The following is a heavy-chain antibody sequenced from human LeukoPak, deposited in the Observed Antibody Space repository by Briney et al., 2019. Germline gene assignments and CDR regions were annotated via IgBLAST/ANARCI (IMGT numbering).Heavy chain of an antibody. J-gene: IGHJ4*02. Sequence: PGGSLRLSCEASESTFSSYWMHWVHQAPGKGLVWVSRINSDGRTTIYADSVKGRFTISRDNAKNTLYLQMNSLRAEDTAVYYCAREGYYDSSGYSIRFSYWGQGTLVTVSS. CDR2: INSDGRTT. CDR1: ESTFSSYW. V-gene: IGHV3-74*01. CDR3: AREGYYDSSGYSIRFSY. D-gene: IGHD3-22*01.